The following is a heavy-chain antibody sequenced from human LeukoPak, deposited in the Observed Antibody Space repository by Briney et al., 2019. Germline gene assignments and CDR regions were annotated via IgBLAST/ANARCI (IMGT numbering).Heavy chain of an antibody. D-gene: IGHD2-15*01. Sequence: GESLNISCKGSGYIFTSYWIGWVRQMPGKGLEWMGIIYPGDSDTRYSPSFQGQVTISADKSISTAYLQWISLKASDTAMYYCARLGGGVHCSGGSCYSGEGYYYYYYMDVWGKGTTVTVSS. V-gene: IGHV5-51*01. J-gene: IGHJ6*03. CDR1: GYIFTSYW. CDR2: IYPGDSDT. CDR3: ARLGGGVHCSGGSCYSGEGYYYYYYMDV.